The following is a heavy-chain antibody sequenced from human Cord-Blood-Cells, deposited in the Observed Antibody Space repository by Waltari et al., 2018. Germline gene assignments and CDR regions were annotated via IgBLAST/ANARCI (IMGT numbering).Heavy chain of an antibody. CDR2: FDPEEGET. CDR1: GYTLTELS. CDR3: ATRKPRLEYTKYWYFDL. D-gene: IGHD5-12*01. J-gene: IGHJ2*01. V-gene: IGHV1-24*01. Sequence: QVQLVQSGAEVKKPGASVKVSCKVSGYTLTELSMHWLRQAPGKGLEWMGGFDPEEGETSYAQKFQGRVTMTEDTSTDTAYMELSSLRSEDTAVYYCATRKPRLEYTKYWYFDLWGRGTLVTVSS.